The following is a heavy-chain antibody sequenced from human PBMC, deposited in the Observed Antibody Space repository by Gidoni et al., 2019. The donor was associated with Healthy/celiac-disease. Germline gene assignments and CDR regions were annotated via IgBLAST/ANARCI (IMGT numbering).Heavy chain of an antibody. CDR3: ARDSPKLTVTNYYYGMDV. D-gene: IGHD4-17*01. V-gene: IGHV3-30-3*01. CDR1: GFPFGSYA. Sequence: QVPLVESGGCVVQPGMSLSLSCAASGFPFGSYAMHWVRQAPGKGLEWVAVISYDGSNKYYADSVKSRFTISRDNSKNTLYLQMNSLRAEDTAVYYCARDSPKLTVTNYYYGMDVWGQGTTVTVSS. CDR2: ISYDGSNK. J-gene: IGHJ6*02.